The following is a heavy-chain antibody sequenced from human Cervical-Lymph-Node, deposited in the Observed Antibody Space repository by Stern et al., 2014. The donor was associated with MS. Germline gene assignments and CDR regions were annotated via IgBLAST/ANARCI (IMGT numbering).Heavy chain of an antibody. CDR2: IILISLTR. V-gene: IGHV1-69*01. D-gene: IGHD3-16*01. CDR1: RGTFSSYS. J-gene: IGHJ3*01. Sequence: QVQLVESGAGVQRPGSSVKVSCKGSRGTFSSYSFAWVRQAPGQGLAWMGGIILISLTRSFAQKFRGRLTITADESTLTASMELSRLTSDDTAVYYCARDPTYYDVSVDGFHLWGQGTLVTVSS. CDR3: ARDPTYYDVSVDGFHL.